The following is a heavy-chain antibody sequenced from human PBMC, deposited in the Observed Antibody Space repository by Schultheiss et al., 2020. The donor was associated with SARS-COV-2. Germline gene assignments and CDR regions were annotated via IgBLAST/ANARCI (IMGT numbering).Heavy chain of an antibody. J-gene: IGHJ6*02. CDR3: ARKWMDV. CDR2: IGTAGDT. Sequence: GVSLRLSCAASGFIFSTYEMHWVRQGTGKGLEWVSAIGTAGDTYYHGSVKGRFTVSRDNAKNSLSLQMNRLTVGDTAVYYCARKWMDVWGQGTTVTVSS. CDR1: GFIFSTYE. V-gene: IGHV3-13*04. D-gene: IGHD2-8*01.